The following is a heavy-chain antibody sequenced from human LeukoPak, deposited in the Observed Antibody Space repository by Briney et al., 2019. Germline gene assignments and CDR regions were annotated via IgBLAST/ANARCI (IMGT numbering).Heavy chain of an antibody. CDR2: IYYSGST. Sequence: SETLSLTCTVSGGSISSSSYYWGWIRQPPGEGLEWIGSIYYSGSTYYNPSLKSRVTISVDTSKNQFSLKLSSVTAADTAVYYCARVGNTYSSGWRNWFDPWGQGTLVTVSS. CDR3: ARVGNTYSSGWRNWFDP. D-gene: IGHD6-19*01. J-gene: IGHJ5*02. V-gene: IGHV4-39*01. CDR1: GGSISSSSYY.